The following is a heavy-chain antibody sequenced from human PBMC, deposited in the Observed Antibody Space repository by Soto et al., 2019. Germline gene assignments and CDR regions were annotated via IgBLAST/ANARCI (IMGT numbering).Heavy chain of an antibody. Sequence: EVQLLESGGGLVQPGGSLRLSCAASGFTFSTDAMSWVRQAPGKGLEWVSTITGSGGSTFYADSVKGRFPISRDNSKNRLYLQMNSMRAEDTAVYYCAKDRTPMYDAFDIWGRGTMVTVSS. CDR2: ITGSGGST. D-gene: IGHD2-15*01. J-gene: IGHJ3*02. CDR3: AKDRTPMYDAFDI. V-gene: IGHV3-23*01. CDR1: GFTFSTDA.